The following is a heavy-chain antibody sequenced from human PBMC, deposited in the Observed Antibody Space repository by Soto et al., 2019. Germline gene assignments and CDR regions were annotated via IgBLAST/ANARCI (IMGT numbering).Heavy chain of an antibody. CDR1: GGSISSYY. J-gene: IGHJ6*03. CDR2: IYYSGST. Sequence: PSETLSLTCAVSGGSISSYYWSWIRQPPGKGLEWIGYIYYSGSTNYHPSLKSRVTISVDTSKNQFSLKLSSVTAADTAVYYCARGVYLITSHDYGDYFSFPPRNPNYYYYMDVWGKGTTVTVSS. V-gene: IGHV4-59*08. D-gene: IGHD4-17*01. CDR3: ARGVYLITSHDYGDYFSFPPRNPNYYYYMDV.